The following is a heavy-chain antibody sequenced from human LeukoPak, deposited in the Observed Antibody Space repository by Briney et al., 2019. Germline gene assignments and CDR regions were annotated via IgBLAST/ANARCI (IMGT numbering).Heavy chain of an antibody. J-gene: IGHJ4*02. V-gene: IGHV3-23*01. D-gene: IGHD3-3*01. Sequence: PGGSLRLSCAASGFTFSSYAMSWVRQAPGRGLEWVSAISGSGGSTYYADSVKGRFTISRDNSKNTLYLQMNSLRAEDTAVYYCAKRRTIFGVVMIDYWGQGTLVTVSS. CDR3: AKRRTIFGVVMIDY. CDR2: ISGSGGST. CDR1: GFTFSSYA.